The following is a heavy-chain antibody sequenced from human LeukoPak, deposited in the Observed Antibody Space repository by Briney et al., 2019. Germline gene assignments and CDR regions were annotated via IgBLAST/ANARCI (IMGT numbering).Heavy chain of an antibody. V-gene: IGHV3-30*04. CDR2: ISYDGSSK. D-gene: IGHD2-2*01. Sequence: PGRSLRLPCTVSGFTFSRHVLHWVRQPPGRGLEWVAVISYDGSSKYYSDSVQGRFTISRDNSRNTVYLQMNSLGPEDTAIYFCARDKWEYCRSSTCYGRIDNSWGQGTLVTVSS. CDR1: GFTFSRHV. CDR3: ARDKWEYCRSSTCYGRIDNS. J-gene: IGHJ4*02.